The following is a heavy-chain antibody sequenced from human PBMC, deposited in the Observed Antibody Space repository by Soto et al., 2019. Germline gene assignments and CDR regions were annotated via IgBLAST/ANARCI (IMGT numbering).Heavy chain of an antibody. D-gene: IGHD3-22*01. V-gene: IGHV4-31*03. CDR1: GGSISSGGYY. CDR3: ARDSRRAKDDSSGYYYFDY. CDR2: IYYSGST. J-gene: IGHJ4*02. Sequence: QVQLQESGPGLVKPSQTLSLTCTVSGGSISSGGYYWSWIRQHPGKGLEWIGYIYYSGSTYSTPSLKSRVTQSGDTSKNQFTLKLSSVTAADTAVYYCARDSRRAKDDSSGYYYFDYWGQGTLVTVSS.